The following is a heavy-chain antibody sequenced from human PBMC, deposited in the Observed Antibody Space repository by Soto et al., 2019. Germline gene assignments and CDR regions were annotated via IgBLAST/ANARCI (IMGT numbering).Heavy chain of an antibody. CDR3: ARGATVKFDP. V-gene: IGHV4-34*01. Sequence: SETLSLTCAVYGGSFSGYYWSWIRQPPGKGLEWIGEINHSGSTNYNPSLKSRVTISVDTSKNQFSLKLSSVTAADTAVYYCARGATVKFDPWGQGTLVTV. D-gene: IGHD3-16*02. CDR1: GGSFSGYY. J-gene: IGHJ5*02. CDR2: INHSGST.